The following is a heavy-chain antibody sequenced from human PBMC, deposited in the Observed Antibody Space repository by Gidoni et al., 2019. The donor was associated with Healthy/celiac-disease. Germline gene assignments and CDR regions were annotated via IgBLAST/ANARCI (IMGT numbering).Heavy chain of an antibody. Sequence: EVQLLESGGGLVQPGGSLRLSCAASGFTFSRYAMRWVRQAPGKGLEWVSASSGSGGSTYYADSVKGRFTISRDNSKNTLYLQMNSLRAEDTAVYYCAKDGHGLLHYYDSSGYYLSYWGQGTLVTVSS. V-gene: IGHV3-23*01. D-gene: IGHD3-22*01. J-gene: IGHJ4*02. CDR1: GFTFSRYA. CDR2: SSGSGGST. CDR3: AKDGHGLLHYYDSSGYYLSY.